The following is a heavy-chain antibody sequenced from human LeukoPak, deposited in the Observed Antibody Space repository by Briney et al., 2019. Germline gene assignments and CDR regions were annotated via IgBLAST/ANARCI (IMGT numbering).Heavy chain of an antibody. D-gene: IGHD7-27*01. CDR2: INTDGSST. V-gene: IGHV3-74*01. CDR1: GFTFSTYW. Sequence: GGSLRLSCAASGFTFSTYWMQWVREAPGRGLVWVSRINTDGSSTTYADSVKGRFTISRDNAKNTLYLQMNSLRAEDTAVYFCARALGQPYFDYWGQGALVTVCS. CDR3: ARALGQPYFDY. J-gene: IGHJ4*02.